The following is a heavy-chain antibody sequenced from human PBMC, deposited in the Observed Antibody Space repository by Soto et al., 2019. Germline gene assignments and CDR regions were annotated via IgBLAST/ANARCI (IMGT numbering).Heavy chain of an antibody. CDR3: ARDHYGDYQFDY. J-gene: IGHJ4*02. CDR2: ISYDGSNK. Sequence: GGSLRLSCAASGSTFSSYAMHWVRQAPGKGLEWVAVISYDGSNKYYADSVKGRFTISRDNSKNTLYLQMNSLRSDDTAVYYCARDHYGDYQFDYWGQGTLVTVSS. CDR1: GSTFSSYA. D-gene: IGHD4-17*01. V-gene: IGHV3-30-3*01.